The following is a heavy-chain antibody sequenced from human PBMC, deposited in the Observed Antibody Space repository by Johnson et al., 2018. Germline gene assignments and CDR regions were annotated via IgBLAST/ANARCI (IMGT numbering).Heavy chain of an antibody. CDR3: ARTVGATSAYYYGMDV. J-gene: IGHJ6*02. CDR1: GFTFSSYS. CDR2: ISSSSSYI. D-gene: IGHD1-26*01. V-gene: IGHV3-21*01. Sequence: VQLVQSGGGLVKPGGSLRLSCAASGFTFSSYSMNWVRQAPGKGLEWVSSISSSSSYIYYADSVKGRFTISRDNAKNSLYLQMHSLRAEDTAVYYCARTVGATSAYYYGMDVWGQGTTVTVSS.